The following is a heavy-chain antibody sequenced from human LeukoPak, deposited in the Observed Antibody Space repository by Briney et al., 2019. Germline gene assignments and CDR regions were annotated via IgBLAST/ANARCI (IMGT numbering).Heavy chain of an antibody. Sequence: GASEKVSCKASGYTFTSYDINWVRQATGQGLEWMGWMNPNSGNTGYAQKFQGRVTMTRNTSISTAYMELSSLRSEDTAMYYCARGKTYYDILTGYYSDYWGQGTLVTVSS. J-gene: IGHJ4*02. CDR3: ARGKTYYDILTGYYSDY. D-gene: IGHD3-9*01. CDR1: GYTFTSYD. CDR2: MNPNSGNT. V-gene: IGHV1-8*01.